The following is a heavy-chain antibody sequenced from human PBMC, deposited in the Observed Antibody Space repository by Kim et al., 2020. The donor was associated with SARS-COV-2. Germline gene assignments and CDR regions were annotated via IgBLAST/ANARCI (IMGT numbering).Heavy chain of an antibody. CDR3: ARETGPHYTFYYYYYMDV. CDR1: GGSFSGYY. J-gene: IGHJ6*03. CDR2: INQSGGT. Sequence: SETLSLTCAVYGGSFSGYYWSWIRQPPGKGLEWIGEINQSGGTNYNPSLKSRVTISVDTSKNQFSLKLSSVTAADTAVYYCARETGPHYTFYYYYYMDVWGKGTTVTVSS. V-gene: IGHV4-34*01. D-gene: IGHD4-4*01.